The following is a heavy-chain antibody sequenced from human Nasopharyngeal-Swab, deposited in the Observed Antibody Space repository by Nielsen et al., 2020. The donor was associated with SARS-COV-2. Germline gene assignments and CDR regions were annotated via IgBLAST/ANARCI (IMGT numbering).Heavy chain of an antibody. V-gene: IGHV1-46*01. CDR3: AGDIVVVPAARGSWFDP. J-gene: IGHJ5*02. CDR2: INPSGGST. CDR1: GYTFTSYY. D-gene: IGHD2-2*01. Sequence: ASVKVSCKASGYTFTSYYMHWVRQAPGQGLEWMGIINPSGGSTSYAQKFQGRVTMTRETSTSTVYMELSSLRSEDTAVYYCAGDIVVVPAARGSWFDPWGQGTLVTVSS.